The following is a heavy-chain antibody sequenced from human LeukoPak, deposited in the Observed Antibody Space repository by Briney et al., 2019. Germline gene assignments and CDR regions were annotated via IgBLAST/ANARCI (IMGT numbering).Heavy chain of an antibody. CDR1: GGSISSYY. J-gene: IGHJ6*03. D-gene: IGHD1-1*01. CDR2: IQYSGST. CDR3: ARVSWFPGTSYYYMDV. V-gene: IGHV4-59*01. Sequence: NPSETLSLTCTVSGGSISSYYWSWIRQPPGKGLEWTGYIQYSGSTNYNPSLKSRVTISVDTSKNQFSLKLSSVTAADTAVYYCARVSWFPGTSYYYMDVWGKGTTVTVSS.